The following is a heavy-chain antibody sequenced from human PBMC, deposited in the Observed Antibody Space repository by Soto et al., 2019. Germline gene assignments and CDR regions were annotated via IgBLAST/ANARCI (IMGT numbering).Heavy chain of an antibody. Sequence: GASVKVSCKASGYTFTSYAMHWVRQAPGQRLEWMGWINAGNGNTKYSQKFQGRVTITRDTSASTAYMELSSLRSEDTAVYYCARDDLYCTNGVCYNFDYWGQGTQVTVSS. V-gene: IGHV1-3*01. J-gene: IGHJ4*02. CDR3: ARDDLYCTNGVCYNFDY. D-gene: IGHD2-8*01. CDR2: INAGNGNT. CDR1: GYTFTSYA.